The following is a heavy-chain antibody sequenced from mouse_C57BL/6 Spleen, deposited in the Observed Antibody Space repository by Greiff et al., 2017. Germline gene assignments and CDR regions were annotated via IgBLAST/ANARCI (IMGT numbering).Heavy chain of an antibody. CDR1: GYTFTSYW. CDR3: ARSYYCSSYNYAMDY. Sequence: QVHVKQPGAELVRPGSSVKLSCKASGYTFTSYWMDWVKQRPGQGLEWIGNIYPSDSETHYNQKFKDKATLTVDKSSSTAYMQLSSLTSEDSAVYYCARSYYCSSYNYAMDYWGQGTSVTVSS. CDR2: IYPSDSET. J-gene: IGHJ4*01. D-gene: IGHD1-1*01. V-gene: IGHV1-61*01.